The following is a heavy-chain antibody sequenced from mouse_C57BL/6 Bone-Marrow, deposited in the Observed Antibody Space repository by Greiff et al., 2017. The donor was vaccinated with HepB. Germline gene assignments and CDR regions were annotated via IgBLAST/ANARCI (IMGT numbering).Heavy chain of an antibody. Sequence: QVQLQQPGAELVKPGASVKLSCKASGYTFTSYWMHWVKQRPGRGLGWIGRIDPNSGGTKYNEKFKSKATLTVDKPSSTAYMQLSSLTSEDSAVYYCARDYYGSSLDMDYWGQGTSVTVSS. CDR2: IDPNSGGT. CDR1: GYTFTSYW. V-gene: IGHV1-72*01. CDR3: ARDYYGSSLDMDY. D-gene: IGHD1-1*01. J-gene: IGHJ4*01.